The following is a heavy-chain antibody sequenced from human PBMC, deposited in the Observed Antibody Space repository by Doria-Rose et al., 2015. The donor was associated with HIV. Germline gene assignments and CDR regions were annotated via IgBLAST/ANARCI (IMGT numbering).Heavy chain of an antibody. V-gene: IGHV2-26*01. CDR1: GVSLSSPGMG. J-gene: IGHJ4*02. D-gene: IGHD6-13*01. CDR2: IFSDDER. Sequence: SGPVLVKPTETLTLTCTVSGVSLSSPGMGVSWIRQPPGKALEWLANIFSDDERSYKTSLKSRLTTSSGTSKSQLVLTMTDMDPVDTATYYCARIKSSRWYHKYYFDFWGQGTLVIVSA. CDR3: ARIKSSRWYHKYYFDF.